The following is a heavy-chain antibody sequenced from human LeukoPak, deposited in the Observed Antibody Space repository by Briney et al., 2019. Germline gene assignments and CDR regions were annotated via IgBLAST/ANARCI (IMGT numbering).Heavy chain of an antibody. CDR3: AHWFSTVSAFDY. CDR2: IYWDDDK. CDR1: GFSLSISGVG. V-gene: IGHV2-5*02. Sequence: SGPTLVNPTQTLTLTCTFSGFSLSISGVGVGWIRQPPGKALEWLALIYWDDDKRYSPSLKSRLTITKDTSKNQIVLTMTNMDPVDTATHYCAHWFSTVSAFDYWGQGTLVTVSS. D-gene: IGHD4-11*01. J-gene: IGHJ4*02.